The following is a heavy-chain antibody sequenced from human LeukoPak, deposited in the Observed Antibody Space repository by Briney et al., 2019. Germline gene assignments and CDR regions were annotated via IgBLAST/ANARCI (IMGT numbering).Heavy chain of an antibody. D-gene: IGHD2-2*01. CDR2: INHSGST. CDR3: ARSVVVPAASPRNDAFDI. J-gene: IGHJ3*02. V-gene: IGHV4-34*01. Sequence: LETLSLTCAVYGGSFSGYYWSWIRQPPGKGLEWIGEINHSGSTNYNPSLKSRVTISVDTSKNQFSLKLSSVTAADTAVYYCARSVVVPAASPRNDAFDIWGQGTMVTVSS. CDR1: GGSFSGYY.